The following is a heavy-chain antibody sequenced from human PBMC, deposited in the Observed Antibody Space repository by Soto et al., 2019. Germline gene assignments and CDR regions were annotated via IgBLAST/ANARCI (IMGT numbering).Heavy chain of an antibody. CDR2: IYYSGST. V-gene: IGHV4-31*03. D-gene: IGHD2-2*01. J-gene: IGHJ5*02. Sequence: SETLSLTCTVSGGSISRGGFYWRWIRQHPGKGLEWIGYIYYSGSTYYNPSLKSRVTISVDTSKNQFSLKLSSVTAADTAVYYCARVNDIVVVPAAMGYWFDPWGQGTLVTVSS. CDR3: ARVNDIVVVPAAMGYWFDP. CDR1: GGSISRGGFY.